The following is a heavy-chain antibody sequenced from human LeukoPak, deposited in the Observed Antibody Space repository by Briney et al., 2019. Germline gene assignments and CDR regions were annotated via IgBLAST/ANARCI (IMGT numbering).Heavy chain of an antibody. V-gene: IGHV4-39*07. CDR2: IYYSGST. CDR3: ARGGGSGWGSFDC. CDR1: GGSISSSSYY. J-gene: IGHJ4*02. Sequence: SETLSLTCTVSGGSISSSSYYWGWIRQPPGKGLEWIGSIYYSGSTYYNPSLKSRVTISVDTSKNQFSLKLSSVTAADTAVYYCARGGGSGWGSFDCWGQGTLVTVSS. D-gene: IGHD6-19*01.